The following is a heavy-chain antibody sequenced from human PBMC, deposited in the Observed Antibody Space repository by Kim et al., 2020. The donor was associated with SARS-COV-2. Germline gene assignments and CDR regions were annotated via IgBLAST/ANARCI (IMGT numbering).Heavy chain of an antibody. J-gene: IGHJ4*02. CDR2: INAGNGNT. CDR1: GYTFTSYA. D-gene: IGHD3-9*01. V-gene: IGHV1-3*01. CDR3: ARDEDGILTGYDY. Sequence: ASVKVSCKASGYTFTSYAMHWVRQAPGQRLEWMGWINAGNGNTKYSQKFQGRVTITRDTSASTAYMELSSLRSEDTAVYYCARDEDGILTGYDYWGQGTLVTVSS.